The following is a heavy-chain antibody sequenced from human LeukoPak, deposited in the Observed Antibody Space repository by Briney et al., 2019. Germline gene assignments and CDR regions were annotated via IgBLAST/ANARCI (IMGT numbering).Heavy chain of an antibody. D-gene: IGHD3-22*01. V-gene: IGHV1-18*01. J-gene: IGHJ4*02. CDR1: GYXFTSYG. CDR2: ISAYNGNT. CDR3: ARDSDYYYDSSAWGFDY. Sequence: ASVKVSCKVPGYXFTSYGISWVRQAPGQGLEWMGWISAYNGNTNYAQKLQGRVTMTTDTSTSTAYMELRSLRSDDTAVYYCARDSDYYYDSSAWGFDYWGQGTLVTVSS.